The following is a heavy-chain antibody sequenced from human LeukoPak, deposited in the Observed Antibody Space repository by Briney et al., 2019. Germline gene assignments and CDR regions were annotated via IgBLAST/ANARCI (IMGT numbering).Heavy chain of an antibody. CDR2: VDSSGNN. Sequence: SETLSLTCSVSVVSLNGYYWSWLRQSAGNRLEWIGHVDSSGNNNYNPSLESRVTMSVDTSKKQFSLKLTSVTAADMAVYFCARHFLVGSTFHSFDLWGQRTMFTVSS. J-gene: IGHJ3*01. D-gene: IGHD1-26*01. V-gene: IGHV4-4*07. CDR1: VVSLNGYY. CDR3: ARHFLVGSTFHSFDL.